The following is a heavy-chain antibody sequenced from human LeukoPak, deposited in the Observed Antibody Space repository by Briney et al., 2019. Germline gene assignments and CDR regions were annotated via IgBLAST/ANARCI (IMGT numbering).Heavy chain of an antibody. Sequence: SVKVSCKASGGTFSSYAISWVRQAPGQGLEWMGGIIPIFGTANYAQKFQGRVTITTDESTSTAYMELSSLRSEDTAVYYCARDGLLYCSSTSCPTLEWGQGTLVTVSS. CDR3: ARDGLLYCSSTSCPTLE. CDR1: GGTFSSYA. CDR2: IIPIFGTA. V-gene: IGHV1-69*05. J-gene: IGHJ4*02. D-gene: IGHD2-2*01.